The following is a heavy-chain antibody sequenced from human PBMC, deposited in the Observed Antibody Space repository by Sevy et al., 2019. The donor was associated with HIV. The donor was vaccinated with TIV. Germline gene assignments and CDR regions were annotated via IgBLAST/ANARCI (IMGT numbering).Heavy chain of an antibody. D-gene: IGHD3-16*01. Sequence: GGSLRLSCAASGFTFSDYYMSWIRQAPGKGLQWISYISSSGDAIYYADSVKGRFTISRDNAKNSLYLQMNSLRAEDTAVYYCARDRVKDGELGDYYYYAMDVWGRGTTVTVSS. J-gene: IGHJ6*02. CDR1: GFTFSDYY. CDR2: ISSSGDAI. V-gene: IGHV3-11*01. CDR3: ARDRVKDGELGDYYYYAMDV.